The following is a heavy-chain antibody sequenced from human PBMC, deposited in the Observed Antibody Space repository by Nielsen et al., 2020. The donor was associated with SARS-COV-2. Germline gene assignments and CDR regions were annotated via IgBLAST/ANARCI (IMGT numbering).Heavy chain of an antibody. J-gene: IGHJ3*02. CDR3: ARNDAFDI. V-gene: IGHV1-3*01. Sequence: KFQGRVTITRDTSASTAYMELSSLRSEDTAVYYCARNDAFDIWDQGTMVTVSS.